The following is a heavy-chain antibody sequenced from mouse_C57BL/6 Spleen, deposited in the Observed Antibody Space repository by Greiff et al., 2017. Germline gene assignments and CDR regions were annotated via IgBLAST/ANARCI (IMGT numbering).Heavy chain of an antibody. D-gene: IGHD1-1*01. CDR1: GYTFIDYE. CDR3: TRRGNYYGSRDWFAY. CDR2: MDPETGGT. Sequence: QVQLQQSGAELVRPGPSVTLTCKVSGYTFIDYEMHWVKQTPVHGLEWMGVMDPETGGTAYNQKFKGKAILTPDKSSSTAYMELRSLTSEDSAVYYCTRRGNYYGSRDWFAYWGQGTLVTVSA. V-gene: IGHV1-15*01. J-gene: IGHJ3*01.